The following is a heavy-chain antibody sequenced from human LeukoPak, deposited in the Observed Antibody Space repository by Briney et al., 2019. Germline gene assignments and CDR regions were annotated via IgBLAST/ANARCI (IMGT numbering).Heavy chain of an antibody. J-gene: IGHJ4*02. CDR1: GGSFSGYY. D-gene: IGHD6-19*01. CDR3: ARGLLYSSGWSAGDY. Sequence: SGALSLTCAGYGGSFSGYYWSWIRRPPGKGLEGIGEINHSGSTYHNPPLQSRVTISVDTPKNQFSLKLSSVTTADTAVYYCARGLLYSSGWSAGDYWGQGTLVTVSS. V-gene: IGHV4-34*01. CDR2: INHSGST.